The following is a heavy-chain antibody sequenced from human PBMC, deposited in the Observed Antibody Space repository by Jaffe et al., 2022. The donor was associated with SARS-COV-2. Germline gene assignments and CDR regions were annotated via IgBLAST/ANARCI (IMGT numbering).Heavy chain of an antibody. J-gene: IGHJ5*02. V-gene: IGHV1-69*01. Sequence: QVQLVQSGAEVKKPGSSVKVSCKASGGTFSSYAISWVRQAPGQGLEWMGGIIPIFGTANYAQKFQGRVTITADESTSTAYMELSSLRSEDTAVYYCARVDCSGGSCYSGAWFDPWGQGTLVTVSS. D-gene: IGHD2-15*01. CDR3: ARVDCSGGSCYSGAWFDP. CDR2: IIPIFGTA. CDR1: GGTFSSYA.